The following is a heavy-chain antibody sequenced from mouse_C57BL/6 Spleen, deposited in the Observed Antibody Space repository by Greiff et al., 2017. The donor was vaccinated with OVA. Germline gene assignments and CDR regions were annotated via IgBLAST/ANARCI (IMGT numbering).Heavy chain of an antibody. CDR3: ARYDTTVVARYYAMDY. J-gene: IGHJ4*01. D-gene: IGHD1-1*01. CDR2: INPNNGGT. Sequence: VQLQQSGPELVKPGASVKISCKASGYTFTDYYMNWVKQSHGKSLEWIGDINPNNGGTSYNQKFKGKATLTVDKSSSTAYMELRSLTSEDSAVYYCARYDTTVVARYYAMDYWGQGTSVTVSS. CDR1: GYTFTDYY. V-gene: IGHV1-26*01.